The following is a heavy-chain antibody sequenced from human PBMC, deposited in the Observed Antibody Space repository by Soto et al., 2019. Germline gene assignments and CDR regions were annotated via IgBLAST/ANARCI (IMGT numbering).Heavy chain of an antibody. J-gene: IGHJ4*02. V-gene: IGHV5-51*01. CDR3: ARRLYQWLPFDY. D-gene: IGHD3-22*01. CDR2: IYPGASDT. CDR1: GYTFTIYW. Sequence: PGESLKISCNGSGYTFTIYWIALVRETPGKGLERVGIIYPGASDTRYRPSFQGQFTIPADKPISTAYLQWSGLNASHTAMHYCARRLYQWLPFDYWGQGTLVTVSS.